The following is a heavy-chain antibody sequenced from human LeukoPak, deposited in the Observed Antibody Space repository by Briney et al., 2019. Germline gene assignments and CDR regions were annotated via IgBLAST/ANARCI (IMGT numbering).Heavy chain of an antibody. V-gene: IGHV7-4-1*02. D-gene: IGHD2-15*01. CDR1: GYTFTSYY. J-gene: IGHJ6*03. Sequence: ASVKVSCKASGYTFTSYYMHWVRQAPGQGLEWMGWINTNTGNPTYAQGFTGRFVFSLDTSVSTAYLQISSLKAEDTAVYYCARKSVAATPRDIVYQYSYMDVWGKGTTVTVSS. CDR3: ARKSVAATPRDIVYQYSYMDV. CDR2: INTNTGNP.